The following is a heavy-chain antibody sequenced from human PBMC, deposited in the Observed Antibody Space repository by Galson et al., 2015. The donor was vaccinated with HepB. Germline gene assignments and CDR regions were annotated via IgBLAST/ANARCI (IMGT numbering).Heavy chain of an antibody. CDR1: GYTFTSYA. J-gene: IGHJ5*02. D-gene: IGHD5-12*01. V-gene: IGHV1-3*01. CDR2: INAGNGNT. Sequence: SVKVSCKASGYTFTSYAMHWVRQAPGQRLEWMGWINAGNGNTKYSQKFQGRVTITRDTSASTAYMELSSLRSEDTAVYYCARYSGYDLGDVGWFDPWGQGTLVTVSS. CDR3: ARYSGYDLGDVGWFDP.